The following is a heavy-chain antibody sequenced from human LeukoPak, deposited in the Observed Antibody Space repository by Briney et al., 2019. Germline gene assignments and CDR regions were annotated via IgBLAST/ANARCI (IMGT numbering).Heavy chain of an antibody. CDR3: ARDDAFDI. V-gene: IGHV3-23*01. CDR2: ISGSDGTT. Sequence: GGSLRLSCAASGLTFSSYPMNWVRQTPGKGLEWVSIISGSDGTTHYADSVKGRFTISRDNSKNTLYLQVNSLRAEDTAVYYCARDDAFDIWGQGTMVTVSS. CDR1: GLTFSSYP. J-gene: IGHJ3*02.